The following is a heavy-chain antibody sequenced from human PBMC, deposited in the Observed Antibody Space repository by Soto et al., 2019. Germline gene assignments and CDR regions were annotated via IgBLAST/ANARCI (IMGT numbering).Heavy chain of an antibody. Sequence: GASVKVSCKASGYIFTNHYIHWVRQAPGQGLEWMGIINPSGGSTNYLQKFQGRITMTRDTSTSTVYMELSSLRSEDTAVYFCARADYYDSSGFYYDCWGQGSPVTVSS. J-gene: IGHJ4*02. D-gene: IGHD3-22*01. V-gene: IGHV1-46*01. CDR3: ARADYYDSSGFYYDC. CDR2: INPSGGST. CDR1: GYIFTNHY.